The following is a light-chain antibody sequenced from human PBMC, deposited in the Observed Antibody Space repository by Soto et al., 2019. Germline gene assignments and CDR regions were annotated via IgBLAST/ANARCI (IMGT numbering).Light chain of an antibody. CDR1: SSDVGGYNY. CDR3: SSYTSSSTWV. J-gene: IGLJ3*02. CDR2: EVS. V-gene: IGLV2-14*01. Sequence: QSALTHPASVSGSPGQSITISCTGTSSDVGGYNYVSWYQQHPGKAPKLMIYEVSNRPSGVSNRFSGSKSSNTASLTISGLQAEDEADYYCSSYTSSSTWVFGGGTKLTVL.